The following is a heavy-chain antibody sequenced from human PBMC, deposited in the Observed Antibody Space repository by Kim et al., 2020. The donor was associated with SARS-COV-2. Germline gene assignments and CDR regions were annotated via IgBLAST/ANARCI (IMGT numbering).Heavy chain of an antibody. Sequence: GGSLRLSCAASGFTFSSYGMNWVRQAPGKGLEWVADIRYDGSKKYYADSVKGRFTISRDNAKNSLYLQMNSLRAEDTAVYYCGRDFSDLSAAAVIAVDS. J-gene: IGHJ5*01. V-gene: IGHV3-33*08. D-gene: IGHD6-13*01. CDR1: GFTFSSYG. CDR3: GRDFSDLSAAAVIAVDS. CDR2: IRYDGSKK.